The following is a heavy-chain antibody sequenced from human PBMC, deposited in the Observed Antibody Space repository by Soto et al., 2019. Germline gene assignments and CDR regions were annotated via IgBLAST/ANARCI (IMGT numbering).Heavy chain of an antibody. CDR3: ARGSQNFWMREDAFDI. Sequence: QVQLVQSGAEVKEPGASVKVSCKASGNSFTTYYMHWVRQAPGQGLEWMGIINPSGGRTTYAQKFQGRVTMTRDTSTSTFHMELSSLTSEDTAVYYCARGSQNFWMREDAFDIWGQGTMVSVSS. CDR2: INPSGGRT. J-gene: IGHJ3*02. D-gene: IGHD3-3*01. CDR1: GNSFTTYY. V-gene: IGHV1-46*01.